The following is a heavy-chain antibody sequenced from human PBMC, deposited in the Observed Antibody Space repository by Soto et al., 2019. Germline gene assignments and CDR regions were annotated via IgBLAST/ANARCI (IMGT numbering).Heavy chain of an antibody. V-gene: IGHV1-18*04. CDR3: ARDLRITGTTHWFDP. D-gene: IGHD1-7*01. CDR2: ISAYNGNT. CDR1: GYTFTIYG. J-gene: IGHJ5*02. Sequence: ASVKVSCKASGYTFTIYGISCVRQAPLQGLEWMGWISAYNGNTNYAQKLQGRVTMTTDTSTSTAYMELRSLRSDDTAVYYCARDLRITGTTHWFDPWGQGTLVTVSS.